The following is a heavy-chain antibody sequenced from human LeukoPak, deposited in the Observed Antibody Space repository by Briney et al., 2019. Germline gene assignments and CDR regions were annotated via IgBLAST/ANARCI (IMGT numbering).Heavy chain of an antibody. CDR3: ASGEASGSHGTFDY. Sequence: ASVKVSCKVSGYTLTELSMHWVRQAPGKALEWMGWITPFNGNTNYAQKFQDRVTITRDRSMSTAYMELSSLRSEDTAMYYCASGEASGSHGTFDYWGQGTLVTVSS. CDR2: ITPFNGNT. CDR1: GYTLTELS. J-gene: IGHJ4*02. V-gene: IGHV1-45*02. D-gene: IGHD1-26*01.